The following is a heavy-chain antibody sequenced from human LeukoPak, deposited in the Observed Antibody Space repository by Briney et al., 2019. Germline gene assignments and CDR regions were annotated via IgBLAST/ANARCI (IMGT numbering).Heavy chain of an antibody. CDR2: ISSSSSYI. J-gene: IGHJ4*02. CDR1: GFTFSSYS. Sequence: GGSLRLSCAASGFTFSSYSMNWVRQAPGKGLEWVSSISSSSSYIYYADSVKGRFTISRDNAKNSLYLQMNSLRAEDTAVYYCARDNGVGAAIMYFDYWGQGTLVTVSS. CDR3: ARDNGVGAAIMYFDY. D-gene: IGHD1-26*01. V-gene: IGHV3-21*01.